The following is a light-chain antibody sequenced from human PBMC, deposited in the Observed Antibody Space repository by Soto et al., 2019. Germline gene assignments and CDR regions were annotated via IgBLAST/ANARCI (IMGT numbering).Light chain of an antibody. Sequence: EIVLTQSPGTLSLSPEERATLSSRASQTISSSFLAWYQQKPGQAPRLLIYRASRRARGIPDRLSASGSWTNFTHTINQLEPEDLPVYYCHHSGSSPLDAFGHGNHVEIK. CDR3: HHSGSSPLDA. V-gene: IGKV3-20*01. CDR2: RAS. CDR1: QTISSSF. J-gene: IGKJ3*01.